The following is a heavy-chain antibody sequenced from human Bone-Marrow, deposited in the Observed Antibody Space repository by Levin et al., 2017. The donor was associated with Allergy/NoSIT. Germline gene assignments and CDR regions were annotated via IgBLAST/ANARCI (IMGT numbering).Heavy chain of an antibody. Sequence: PGGSLRLSCTVSGGSISGSTYYWGWIRQPPGKGLEWIGSIYYSGSTYYNPSLKSRVTISVDTSKNQFSLKLSSVTAADTAVYYCYPSLRADSDWGQGTLVTVSS. J-gene: IGHJ4*02. D-gene: IGHD2-2*01. CDR3: YPSLRADSD. CDR1: GGSISGSTYY. V-gene: IGHV4-39*01. CDR2: IYYSGST.